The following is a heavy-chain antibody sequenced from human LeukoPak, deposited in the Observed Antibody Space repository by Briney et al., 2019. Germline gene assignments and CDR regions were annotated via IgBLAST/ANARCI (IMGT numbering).Heavy chain of an antibody. CDR2: MNPKSGDT. Sequence: ASVKVSCKASGYTFTSYDMNWVRQATGQGLEWMGWMNPKSGDTGYAQKFQGRVTMTRNTSITTAYMELSSLRSEDTAVYYCATGPSVCSSTTCNNYMDVWGKGTTVTVSS. CDR3: ATGPSVCSSTTCNNYMDV. CDR1: GYTFTSYD. J-gene: IGHJ6*03. V-gene: IGHV1-8*01. D-gene: IGHD2-2*02.